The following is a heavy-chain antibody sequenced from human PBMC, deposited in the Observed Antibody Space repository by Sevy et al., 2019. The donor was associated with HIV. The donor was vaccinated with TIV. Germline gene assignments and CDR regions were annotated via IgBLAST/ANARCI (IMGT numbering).Heavy chain of an antibody. CDR1: GFPLSTYW. CDR3: ARGIGSSGGL. V-gene: IGHV3-74*01. Sequence: GGSLRLSCTCSGFPLSTYWMHWVRQIPGKGVDWVCHVNQDGSVKQYADSVRGRLTISRDNVKNTVFLYMNSLRTDDTALYYCARGIGSSGGLWGQGTLVTVSS. D-gene: IGHD6-6*01. CDR2: VNQDGSVK. J-gene: IGHJ4*02.